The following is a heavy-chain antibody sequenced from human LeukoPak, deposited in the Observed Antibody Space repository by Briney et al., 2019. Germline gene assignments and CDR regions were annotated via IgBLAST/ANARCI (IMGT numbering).Heavy chain of an antibody. CDR2: ISGSGGST. CDR3: AKASTLLLWFGELDY. Sequence: GGSLRLSCAASGFTFSTYAMSWVRQAPGKGLEWVSGISGSGGSTYYADSVKGRFTLSRDNAKNSLYLQMNSLRAEDTALYYCAKASTLLLWFGELDYWGQGTLVTVSS. J-gene: IGHJ4*02. D-gene: IGHD3-10*01. CDR1: GFTFSTYA. V-gene: IGHV3-23*01.